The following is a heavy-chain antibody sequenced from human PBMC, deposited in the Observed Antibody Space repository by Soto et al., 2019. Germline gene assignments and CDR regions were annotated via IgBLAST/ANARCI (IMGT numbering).Heavy chain of an antibody. D-gene: IGHD4-17*01. Sequence: QVQLVQSGAEVKKPGSSVKVSSKASGGTFSSYAISWVRQAPGQGLEWMGGIIPIFGTANYAQKFQGRVTITADESTSTAYMELSSLRSEDTAVYYCARDHTYYGDKYYFDYWGQGTLVTVSS. J-gene: IGHJ4*02. V-gene: IGHV1-69*12. CDR2: IIPIFGTA. CDR1: GGTFSSYA. CDR3: ARDHTYYGDKYYFDY.